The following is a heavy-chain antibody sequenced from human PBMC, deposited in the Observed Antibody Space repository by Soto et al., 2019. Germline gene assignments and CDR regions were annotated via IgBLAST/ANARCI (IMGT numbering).Heavy chain of an antibody. J-gene: IGHJ3*01. Sequence: PGGSLRLSCAASGFTFDYYLMHWVRQAPGKGRVWVSRVHSDGTTTTYADSVKGRFTISRDNARNTVSLQMSSLRAEDTAIYYCARGDRGGFDLWGHGTVVTVSS. CDR1: GFTFDYYL. D-gene: IGHD3-10*01. CDR3: ARGDRGGFDL. CDR2: VHSDGTTT. V-gene: IGHV3-74*01.